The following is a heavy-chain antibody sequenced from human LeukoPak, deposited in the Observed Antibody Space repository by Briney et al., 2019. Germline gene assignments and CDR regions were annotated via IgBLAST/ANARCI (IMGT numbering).Heavy chain of an antibody. D-gene: IGHD6-13*01. CDR3: ARAGIAAAVWFDP. V-gene: IGHV4-31*03. J-gene: IGHJ5*02. CDR2: IYYSGST. CDR1: GGSVSSGGYY. Sequence: SETLSLTCTVSGGSVSSGGYYWSWIRQHPGKGLEWIGYIYYSGSTYYNPSLKSRVTISVDTSKNQFSLKLSSVAAADTAVYYGARAGIAAAVWFDPWGQGTLVTVSS.